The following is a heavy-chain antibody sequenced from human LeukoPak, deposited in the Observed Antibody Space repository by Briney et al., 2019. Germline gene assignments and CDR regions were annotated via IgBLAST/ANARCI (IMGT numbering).Heavy chain of an antibody. CDR1: GYTFTGYY. CDR3: AKSVVAASYFDY. Sequence: SCKASGYTFTGYYMHWVRQAPGKGLEWVAVISYDGSNKYYADSVKGRFTISRDNSKNTLYLQMNSLRAEDTAVYYCAKSVVAASYFDYWGQGTLVTVSS. J-gene: IGHJ4*02. CDR2: ISYDGSNK. V-gene: IGHV3-30*18. D-gene: IGHD2-15*01.